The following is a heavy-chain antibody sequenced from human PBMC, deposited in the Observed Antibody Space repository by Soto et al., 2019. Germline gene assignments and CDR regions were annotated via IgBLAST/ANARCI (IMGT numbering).Heavy chain of an antibody. CDR2: ISAYNGNT. J-gene: IGHJ4*02. Sequence: QVQLVQSGAEVKKPGASVKVSCKASGDTFISYGISWVRQAPGQGPEWMGWISAYNGNTNYAQSLQGRATMTIDTSTSTAYMELRSLRSDDTAVYYCARRVITVTLPRGHFDYWGQGTLVTVAS. D-gene: IGHD2-15*01. CDR1: GDTFISYG. V-gene: IGHV1-18*01. CDR3: ARRVITVTLPRGHFDY.